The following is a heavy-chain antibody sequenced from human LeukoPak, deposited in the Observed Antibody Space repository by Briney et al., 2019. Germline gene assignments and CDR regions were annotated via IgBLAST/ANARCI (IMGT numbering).Heavy chain of an antibody. D-gene: IGHD6-6*01. Sequence: GGSLRLSCATSGFNFDRYTIHWVRQAPGKGLEWVSLAGWAGGTTFYSDSVRGRFTISRDSGRKSVYLQMNSLRAEDTAIYNCARIGYSSSSLDLWGRGTLVTVSS. CDR1: GFNFDRYT. V-gene: IGHV3-43*01. CDR3: ARIGYSSSSLDL. J-gene: IGHJ4*02. CDR2: AGWAGGTT.